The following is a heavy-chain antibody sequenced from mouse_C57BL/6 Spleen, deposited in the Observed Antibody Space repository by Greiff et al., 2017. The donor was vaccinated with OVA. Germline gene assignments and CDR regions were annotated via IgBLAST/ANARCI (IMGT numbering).Heavy chain of an antibody. D-gene: IGHD3-2*02. V-gene: IGHV5-17*01. CDR3: ASPQALYAMGY. CDR1: GFTFSDYG. CDR2: ISSGSSTI. Sequence: EVQVVESGGGLVKPGGSLKLSCAASGFTFSDYGMHWVRQAPEKGLEWVAYISSGSSTIYYADTVKGRFTISRDNAKNTLFLQMTSLRSEDTAMYYCASPQALYAMGYWGQGTSVTVSS. J-gene: IGHJ4*01.